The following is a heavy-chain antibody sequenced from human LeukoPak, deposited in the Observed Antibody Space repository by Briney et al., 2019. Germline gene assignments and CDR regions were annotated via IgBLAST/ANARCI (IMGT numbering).Heavy chain of an antibody. J-gene: IGHJ6*03. CDR3: ARHIGGGIEDMDV. Sequence: PSETLSLTCTVSGGSIGTYYWSWVRPSPGNGLEWIGYIYVTGNRYNPYLQSRVTISVDTSRNQFFLKMSSVTAADTAVYYCARHIGGGIEDMDVWGKGTKVTVSS. V-gene: IGHV4-59*08. CDR2: IYVTGN. CDR1: GGSIGTYY. D-gene: IGHD3-16*02.